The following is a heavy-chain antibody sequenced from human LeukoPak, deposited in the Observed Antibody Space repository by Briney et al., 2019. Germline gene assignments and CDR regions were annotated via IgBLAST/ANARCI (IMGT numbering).Heavy chain of an antibody. J-gene: IGHJ3*02. D-gene: IGHD2-15*01. Sequence: PGGSLRLSCAASGFTSSSYAMHWVRQAPGKGLEWVAVISYDGSNKYYADSVKGRFTISRDNAKNSLYLQMNSLRAEDTAVYYCARVVNSLVPRGAFDIWGQGTMVTVSS. CDR2: ISYDGSNK. CDR1: GFTSSSYA. CDR3: ARVVNSLVPRGAFDI. V-gene: IGHV3-30-3*01.